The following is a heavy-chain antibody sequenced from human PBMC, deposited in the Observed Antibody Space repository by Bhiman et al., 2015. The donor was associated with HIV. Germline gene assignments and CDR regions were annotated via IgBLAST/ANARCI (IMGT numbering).Heavy chain of an antibody. J-gene: IGHJ6*03. CDR2: ISYDGSNK. D-gene: IGHD5-18*01. CDR3: ARGGYPYYYYYYMDV. CDR1: GFTFSNYG. V-gene: IGHV3-30*03. Sequence: QVQLVESGGGVVQPGRSLRLSCAASGFTFSNYGMHWVRQAPGKGLEWVAVISYDGSNKYYADSVKGRFTISRDNSKNTLYLQMNSLRAEDTAVYYCARGGYPYYYYYYMDVWGKGTTVTVSS.